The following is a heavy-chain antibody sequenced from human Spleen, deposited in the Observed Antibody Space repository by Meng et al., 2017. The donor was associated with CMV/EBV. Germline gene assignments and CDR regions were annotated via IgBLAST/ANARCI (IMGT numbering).Heavy chain of an antibody. D-gene: IGHD1-14*01. CDR1: GFTFSSYA. Sequence: LSCAASGFTFSSYAMSWVRQAPGKGPECVSVIYSGGGTTFYADSVKGRFTISRDNSKNTLYLQMSSLRVEDTAVYYCAKLQVTELFDSWGQGALVTVSS. V-gene: IGHV3-23*03. J-gene: IGHJ4*02. CDR2: IYSGGGTT. CDR3: AKLQVTELFDS.